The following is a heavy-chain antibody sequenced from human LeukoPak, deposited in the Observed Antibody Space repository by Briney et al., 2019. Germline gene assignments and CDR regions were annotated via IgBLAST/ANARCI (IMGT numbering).Heavy chain of an antibody. D-gene: IGHD6-13*01. CDR3: ARDLGYTSSC. J-gene: IGHJ4*02. CDR2: INPNSGGT. Sequence: GASVKVSCKASGYTFTDSYMHWVRQAPGQGLEWMGWINPNSGGTNYAQKFQGRVSMTRDTSISTAYMEPSRLRSDDTAVYYCARDLGYTSSCWGQGTLVTVSS. CDR1: GYTFTDSY. V-gene: IGHV1-2*02.